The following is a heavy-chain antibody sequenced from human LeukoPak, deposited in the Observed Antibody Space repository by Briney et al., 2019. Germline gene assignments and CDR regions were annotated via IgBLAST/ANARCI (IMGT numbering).Heavy chain of an antibody. CDR1: GGSISSSSYY. D-gene: IGHD2-2*01. V-gene: IGHV4-39*01. CDR3: ARLPAAIIFYY. Sequence: SETLSLTCTVSGGSISSSSYYWGWIRQPPGKGLEWIGSIYYSGSTYYNPSLKSRVTISVDTSKNKFSLKLSSVTAADTAVYYCARLPAAIIFYYWGQGTLVTVSS. CDR2: IYYSGST. J-gene: IGHJ4*02.